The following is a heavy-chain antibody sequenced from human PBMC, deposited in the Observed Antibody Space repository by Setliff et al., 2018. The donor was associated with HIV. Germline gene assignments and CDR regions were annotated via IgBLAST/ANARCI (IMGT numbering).Heavy chain of an antibody. CDR1: GYSISSGYY. Sequence: SETLSLTCGVSGYSISSGYYWGWIRQPPGKGLEWIGSIYHNGITYYNPPLKSRVTITVDTSKNQFSLILTSATAADTAVYYCASTGYSSGWSFDYWGQGTLVTVS. J-gene: IGHJ4*02. CDR2: IYHNGIT. D-gene: IGHD6-19*01. CDR3: ASTGYSSGWSFDY. V-gene: IGHV4-38-2*01.